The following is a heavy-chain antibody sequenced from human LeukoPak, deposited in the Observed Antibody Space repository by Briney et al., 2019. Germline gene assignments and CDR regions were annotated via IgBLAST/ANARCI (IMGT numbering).Heavy chain of an antibody. CDR3: ARDLNDYGDY. J-gene: IGHJ4*02. Sequence: GGSLRLSCAASGFTFSSYEMNWVRQAPGKGLEWGSYISSSGSTIYYADSVKGRFTISRDNAKNSLYLQMNSLRAEDTAVYYCARDLNDYGDYWGQGTLVTVSS. CDR2: ISSSGSTI. CDR1: GFTFSSYE. V-gene: IGHV3-48*03.